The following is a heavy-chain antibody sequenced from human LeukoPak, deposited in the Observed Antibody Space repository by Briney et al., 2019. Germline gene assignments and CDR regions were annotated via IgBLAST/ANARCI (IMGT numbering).Heavy chain of an antibody. CDR1: GFTFDDYA. CDR3: AKAAPGSWRYFDY. V-gene: IGHV3-9*03. Sequence: GGSLRLSCAASGFTFDDYAMHWVRQAPGKGLEWVLGISWNSGSIGYADSVKGRFTISRDNAKNSLYLEMNSLRAEDMALYYCAKAAPGSWRYFDYWGQGTLVTVSS. D-gene: IGHD6-13*01. J-gene: IGHJ4*02. CDR2: ISWNSGSI.